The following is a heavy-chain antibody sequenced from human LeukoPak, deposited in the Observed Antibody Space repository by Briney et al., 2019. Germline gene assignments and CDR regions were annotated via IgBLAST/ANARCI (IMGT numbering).Heavy chain of an antibody. CDR3: ARGRGGYGDYSDPYFDY. D-gene: IGHD4-17*01. CDR1: GYTFTGYY. Sequence: ASVKVSCKASGYTFTGYYMHWVRQAPGQGLEWMGWINPNSGGTNYAQKFQGRVTMTRDTSISTAYMELSSLRSEDTAVYYCARGRGGYGDYSDPYFDYWGQGTLVTVSS. V-gene: IGHV1-2*02. J-gene: IGHJ4*02. CDR2: INPNSGGT.